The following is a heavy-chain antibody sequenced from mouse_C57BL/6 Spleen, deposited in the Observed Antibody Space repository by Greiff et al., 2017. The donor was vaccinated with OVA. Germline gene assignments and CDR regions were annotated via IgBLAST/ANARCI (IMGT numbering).Heavy chain of an antibody. Sequence: VQLQQSGPELVKPGASVKISCKVSGYAFSSSWMNWVKQRPGKGLEWIGRIYPGDGDTNYNGKFKGKATLTADKSSSTAYMQLSILTSEDSAVYFCARENYYGSRGMDYWGQGTSVTVSS. CDR2: IYPGDGDT. D-gene: IGHD1-1*01. CDR3: ARENYYGSRGMDY. J-gene: IGHJ4*01. V-gene: IGHV1-82*01. CDR1: GYAFSSSW.